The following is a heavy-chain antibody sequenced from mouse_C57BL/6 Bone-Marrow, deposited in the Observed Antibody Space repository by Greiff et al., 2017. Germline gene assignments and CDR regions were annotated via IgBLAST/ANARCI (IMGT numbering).Heavy chain of an antibody. CDR1: GYTFTSYG. CDR3: AREGVGGAMDY. Sequence: QVHVKQSGAELARPGASVKLSCKASGYTFTSYGISWVKQRTGQGLEWIGEIYPRSGNTYYNEKFKGKATLTADKSSSTAYMELRSLTSEDSAVYSCAREGVGGAMDYWGQGTSVTVSS. J-gene: IGHJ4*01. CDR2: IYPRSGNT. V-gene: IGHV1-81*01. D-gene: IGHD1-1*02.